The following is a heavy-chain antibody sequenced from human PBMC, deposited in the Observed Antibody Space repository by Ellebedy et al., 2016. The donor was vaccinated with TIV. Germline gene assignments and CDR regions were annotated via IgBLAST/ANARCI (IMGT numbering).Heavy chain of an antibody. V-gene: IGHV3-30*09. J-gene: IGHJ5*02. D-gene: IGHD2-21*02. CDR1: GFSFSRFP. CDR3: ARESTYCGADCYSLSDH. Sequence: GESLKISCAASGFSFSRFPMHWVRQAPGKGLEWVALISSDGNNIYYADFVKGRFAISRDNSKSTLFLQMNSLRPEDTAVYYCARESTYCGADCYSLSDHWGQGALVTVSA. CDR2: ISSDGNNI.